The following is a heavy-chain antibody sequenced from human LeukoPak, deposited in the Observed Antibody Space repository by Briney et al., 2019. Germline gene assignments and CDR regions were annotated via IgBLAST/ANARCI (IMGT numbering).Heavy chain of an antibody. J-gene: IGHJ4*02. CDR3: ARDDYNRL. CDR2: TDGSRT. CDR1: GFIFGKSW. D-gene: IGHD1-14*01. V-gene: IGHV3-74*01. Sequence: PGGSLRLPCAASGFIFGKSWMHWVRQAPGKGLVWVSRTDGSRTTYADSVKGRFSVSMDNAQNTLYLQMNSLRAEDTAVYYCARDDYNRLWGQGTLVTVSS.